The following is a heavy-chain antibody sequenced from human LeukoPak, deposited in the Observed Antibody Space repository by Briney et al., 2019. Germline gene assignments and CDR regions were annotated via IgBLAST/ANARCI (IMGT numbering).Heavy chain of an antibody. V-gene: IGHV4-34*01. J-gene: IGHJ4*02. CDR3: ARGKKQQEGSGDYFDY. CDR1: GGSFSGYY. D-gene: IGHD6-13*01. Sequence: SETLSPTCAVYGGSFSGYYWSWIRQPPGKGLEWIGEINHSGSTNYSPSLKSRVTISVDTSKNQFSLKLSSVTAADTAVYYCARGKKQQEGSGDYFDYWGQGTLVTVSS. CDR2: INHSGST.